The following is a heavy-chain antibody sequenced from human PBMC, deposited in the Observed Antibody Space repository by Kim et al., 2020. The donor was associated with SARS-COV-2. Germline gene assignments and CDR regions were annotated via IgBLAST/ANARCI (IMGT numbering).Heavy chain of an antibody. CDR3: AGLLGYCSRPSCSKPFDY. CDR1: GGSFSGYY. D-gene: IGHD2-2*01. V-gene: IGHV4-34*01. Sequence: SETLSLTCAVYGGSFSGYYWSWIRQPPGKGLEWIGEINHSGSTNYNPSLKSRVTISVGTSTNQFSLRLSSVTAADTAVSYCAGLLGYCSRPSCSKPFDY. CDR2: INHSGST. J-gene: IGHJ4*01.